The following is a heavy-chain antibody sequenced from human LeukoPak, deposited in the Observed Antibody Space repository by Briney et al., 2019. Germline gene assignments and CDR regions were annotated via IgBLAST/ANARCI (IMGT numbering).Heavy chain of an antibody. D-gene: IGHD2-8*01. CDR3: ARAQYGFDF. CDR2: IERDGSEK. Sequence: SGGSLRDSRAASGFTLSSYWVTWVCQAPGKGLEWVANIERDGSEKNYVDSVKGRFTISRDNAKNSLYLQMNSLRAEDTAVYYCARAQYGFDFWGQGTLVTVSS. V-gene: IGHV3-7*05. CDR1: GFTLSSYW. J-gene: IGHJ4*02.